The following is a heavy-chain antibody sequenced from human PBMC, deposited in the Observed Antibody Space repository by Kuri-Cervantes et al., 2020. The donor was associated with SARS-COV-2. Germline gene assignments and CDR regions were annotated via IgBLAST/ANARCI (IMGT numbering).Heavy chain of an antibody. Sequence: GESLKISCAASGFTFSSYAMSWVRQAPGKGLEWVAFIRYDGSNKYYADSVKGRFTISRDNSKNTLYLQMNSLRAEDTAVYYCARSGYSYGPETQGAFDIWGQGTMVTVSS. J-gene: IGHJ3*02. CDR1: GFTFSSYA. CDR2: IRYDGSNK. D-gene: IGHD5-18*01. V-gene: IGHV3-30*02. CDR3: ARSGYSYGPETQGAFDI.